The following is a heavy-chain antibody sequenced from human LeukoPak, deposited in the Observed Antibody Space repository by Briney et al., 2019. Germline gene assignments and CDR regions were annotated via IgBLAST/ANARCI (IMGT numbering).Heavy chain of an antibody. D-gene: IGHD1-26*01. CDR2: ISDSGNT. CDR3: ARGRVGGNY. J-gene: IGHJ4*02. V-gene: IGHV4-59*01. CDR1: GGSISDYY. Sequence: SETLSLTCTVSGGSISDYYGNWIRQPPGKGLEWIGYISDSGNTYYNPSLKSRITISADTSKNQFSLKLSSVTAADTAVYYCARGRVGGNYWGQGTLVTVSS.